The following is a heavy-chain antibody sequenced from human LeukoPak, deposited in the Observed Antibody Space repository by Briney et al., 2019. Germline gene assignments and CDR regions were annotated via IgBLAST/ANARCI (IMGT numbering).Heavy chain of an antibody. V-gene: IGHV4-30-4*08. CDR1: GGSISSGDYF. CDR2: IYYSGST. J-gene: IGHJ4*02. CDR3: ARVRFWSGYYTGADY. D-gene: IGHD3-3*01. Sequence: SETLSLTCTVSGGSISSGDYFWRWIRQPPGKGLEWIGYIYYSGSTYYNPSLKSRLTISVDTSKNQFSLKLSSVTAADTAVYYCARVRFWSGYYTGADYWGQGTLVTVSS.